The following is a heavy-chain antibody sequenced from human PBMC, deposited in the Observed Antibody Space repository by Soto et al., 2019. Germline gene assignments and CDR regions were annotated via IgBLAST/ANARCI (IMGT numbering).Heavy chain of an antibody. Sequence: GGSLRLSCAASGFTFSSYAISWVRQAPGKGLEWVSAISGSGGSTYYADSVKGRFTISRDNSKNTLYLQMNSLRAEDTAVYYCAKVREYQLLLSYYYYMDVWGKGTTVTVSS. D-gene: IGHD2-2*01. CDR2: ISGSGGST. CDR3: AKVREYQLLLSYYYYMDV. CDR1: GFTFSSYA. V-gene: IGHV3-23*01. J-gene: IGHJ6*03.